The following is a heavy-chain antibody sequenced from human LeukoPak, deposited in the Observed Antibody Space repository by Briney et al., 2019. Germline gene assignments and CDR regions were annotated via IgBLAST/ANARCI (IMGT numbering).Heavy chain of an antibody. J-gene: IGHJ4*02. Sequence: PSETLSLTCTVSGGSISSSSYYWGWIRQPPGKGLEWIGSIYYSGSTHYNPSLKSRVTISVDTSKNQFSLKLGSVTAADTAVYYCARPRTRYGYSSSWFDNWGQGTLVTVSS. V-gene: IGHV4-39*01. CDR1: GGSISSSSYY. CDR2: IYYSGST. CDR3: ARPRTRYGYSSSWFDN. D-gene: IGHD6-13*01.